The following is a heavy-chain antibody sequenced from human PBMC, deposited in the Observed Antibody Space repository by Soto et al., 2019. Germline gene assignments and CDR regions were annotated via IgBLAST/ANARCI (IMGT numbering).Heavy chain of an antibody. Sequence: GEALKISWKGSGFTFAIHWIGWVRQVPGKGVELMVIIYRRDSDSTYGPSFQGQVTISAEKSISTAYLQWSSLQASDTAAYYCARASHSADLPDYYGIDXWGQGTTVTVSX. CDR3: ARASHSADLPDYYGIDX. CDR2: IYRRDSDS. CDR1: GFTFAIHW. J-gene: IGHJ6*02. V-gene: IGHV5-51*01. D-gene: IGHD3-10*01.